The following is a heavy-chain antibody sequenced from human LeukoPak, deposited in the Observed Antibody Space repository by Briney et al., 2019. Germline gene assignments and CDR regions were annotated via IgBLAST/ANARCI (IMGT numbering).Heavy chain of an antibody. Sequence: PSQTLSLTCTVSGGSISSGSYYWSWIRQPAGKGLEWIGRIYTSGSTNYNPSLKSRVTISVDTSKNQFSLKLSSVTAADTAVYYCARVPSYCSGGSCYSPVYWGQGTLVTVSS. V-gene: IGHV4-61*02. CDR1: GGSISSGSYY. CDR2: IYTSGST. CDR3: ARVPSYCSGGSCYSPVY. D-gene: IGHD2-15*01. J-gene: IGHJ4*02.